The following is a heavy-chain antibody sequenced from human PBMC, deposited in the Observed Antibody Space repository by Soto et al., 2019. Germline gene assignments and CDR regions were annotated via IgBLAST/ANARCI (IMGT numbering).Heavy chain of an antibody. CDR1: GGSISSGDYY. D-gene: IGHD3-22*01. CDR3: ARGESYDSSGYFDP. CDR2: IYYSGST. V-gene: IGHV4-30-4*01. Sequence: SETLSLTCTVSGGSISSGDYYWSWIRQPPGKGLEWIGYIYYSGSTYYNPSLKSRVTISVDTSKNQFSLKLSSVTAADTAVYYCARGESYDSSGYFDPWGQGTLVTVSS. J-gene: IGHJ5*02.